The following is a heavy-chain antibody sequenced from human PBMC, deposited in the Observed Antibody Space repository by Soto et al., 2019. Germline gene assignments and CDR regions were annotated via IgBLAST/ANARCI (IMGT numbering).Heavy chain of an antibody. CDR2: IWYDGSNK. CDR3: ARGGYSNYYYYGMDV. V-gene: IGHV3-33*01. CDR1: GFTFSSYG. J-gene: IGHJ6*02. D-gene: IGHD4-4*01. Sequence: PGGSLRLSCAASGFTFSSYGMHWVRQAPGKGLEWVAVIWYDGSNKYYADSVKGRFTISRDNSKNTLYLQMNSLRAEDTAVYYCARGGYSNYYYYGMDVWGQGTTVTVSS.